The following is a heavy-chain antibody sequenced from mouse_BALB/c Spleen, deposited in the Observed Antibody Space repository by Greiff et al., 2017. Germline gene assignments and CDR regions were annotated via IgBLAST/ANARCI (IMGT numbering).Heavy chain of an antibody. Sequence: VQLKQSGPELVKPGASVKVSCKASGYAFTSYNMYWVKQSHGKSLEWIGYIDPYNGGTSYNQKFKGKATLTVDKSSSTAYMHLNSLTSEDSAVYYCARKAYDYFYYAMDYWGQGTSVTVSS. CDR2: IDPYNGGT. CDR1: GYAFTSYN. J-gene: IGHJ4*01. CDR3: ARKAYDYFYYAMDY. D-gene: IGHD2-4*01. V-gene: IGHV1S135*01.